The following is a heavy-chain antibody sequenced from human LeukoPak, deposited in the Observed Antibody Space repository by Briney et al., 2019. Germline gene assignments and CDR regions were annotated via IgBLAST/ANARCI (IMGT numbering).Heavy chain of an antibody. V-gene: IGHV3-7*01. J-gene: IGHJ4*02. CDR3: ARDPTIFGVVIVPDY. CDR2: IKQDGSEK. D-gene: IGHD3-3*01. CDR1: GFTFSNYW. Sequence: PGGSLRLSCAASGFTFSNYWMSWVRQAPGKGLEWVANIKQDGSEKYYVDSVKGRFTISRDNAKNSLYLQMNSLRAEDTAGYYCARDPTIFGVVIVPDYWGQGTLVTVSS.